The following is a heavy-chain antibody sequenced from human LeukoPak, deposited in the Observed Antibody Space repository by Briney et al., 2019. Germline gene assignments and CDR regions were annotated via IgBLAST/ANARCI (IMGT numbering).Heavy chain of an antibody. V-gene: IGHV4-39*07. CDR2: IYYSGNT. CDR1: RGSVNSNSYY. J-gene: IGHJ4*02. D-gene: IGHD6-6*01. Sequence: PSETLSLTCTVSRGSVNSNSYYWGWIRQPPGKGLEWIGTIYYSGNTYYNPSLESRVTISVDTSENQFSLKLTSVTAADTAVYYCARDHEVSSSSFDYWGQGTLVTVSS. CDR3: ARDHEVSSSSFDY.